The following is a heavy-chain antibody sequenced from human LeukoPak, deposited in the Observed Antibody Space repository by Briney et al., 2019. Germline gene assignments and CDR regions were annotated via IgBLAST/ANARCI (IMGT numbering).Heavy chain of an antibody. V-gene: IGHV3-9*01. CDR2: ISWNSGSI. D-gene: IGHD5-18*01. J-gene: IGHJ4*02. CDR3: ARDGYSYGYFDY. CDR1: GFTFDDYA. Sequence: GGSLRLSCAASGFTFDDYAMHWVRQAPGKGLEWVSGISWNSGSIGYADSVKGRFTISRDNAKNSLYLQMNSLRAEDTAVYYCARDGYSYGYFDYWGQGTLVTVSS.